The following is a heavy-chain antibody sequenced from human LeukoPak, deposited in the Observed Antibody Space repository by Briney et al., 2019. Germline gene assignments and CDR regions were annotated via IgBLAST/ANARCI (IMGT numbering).Heavy chain of an antibody. CDR1: GGTFSSYA. J-gene: IGHJ4*02. Sequence: SVKVSCKASGGTFSSYAISWVRQAPGQGLEWMGGIIPIFGTANYAQKFQGRVTITADESTSTAYMELSSLRSEDTAVYYCARERSAAGTPFEDYWGQGTLVTVSS. D-gene: IGHD6-13*01. CDR2: IIPIFGTA. CDR3: ARERSAAGTPFEDY. V-gene: IGHV1-69*13.